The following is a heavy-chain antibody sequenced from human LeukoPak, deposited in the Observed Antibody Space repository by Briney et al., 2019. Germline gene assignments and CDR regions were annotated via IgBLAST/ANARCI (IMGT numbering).Heavy chain of an antibody. V-gene: IGHV1-8*01. CDR1: GYTFTSYD. CDR2: MNPNSGDT. CDR3: ARSGFGSGVSFDP. D-gene: IGHD3-10*01. J-gene: IGHJ5*02. Sequence: ASVKVSCKASGYTFTSYDINWVRQATGQGLEWMGWMNPNSGDTGYVQKFQGRVTMTRDTSTTTAYMELSSLTSEDTAIYYCARSGFGSGVSFDPWGQGTLVTVSS.